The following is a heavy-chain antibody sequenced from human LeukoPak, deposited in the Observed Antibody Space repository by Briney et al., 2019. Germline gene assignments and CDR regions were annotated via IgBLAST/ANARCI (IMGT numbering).Heavy chain of an antibody. V-gene: IGHV4-34*01. J-gene: IGHJ4*02. Sequence: SETLSLTCAVYGGSFSGYYWSWIRQPPGKGLEWIGEINHSGSTNYNPSLKSRVTISVDTSKNQFSLKLSSVTAADTAVYYCAALLDYGDYRGYFDYWGQGTLVTVSS. D-gene: IGHD4-17*01. CDR2: INHSGST. CDR3: AALLDYGDYRGYFDY. CDR1: GGSFSGYY.